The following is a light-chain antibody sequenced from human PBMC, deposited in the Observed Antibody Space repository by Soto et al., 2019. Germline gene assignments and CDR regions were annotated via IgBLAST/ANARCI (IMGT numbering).Light chain of an antibody. Sequence: QSVLTQPPSASGTPGQRVTIACSGSSTNIGSNYVYWYQQLPGTAPKLLIYRDSHRPSGVPDRFSGSKSGTAASLAISGLRSDDEADYYCAPWDDSLTTVIFGGGTKVTVL. CDR3: APWDDSLTTVI. J-gene: IGLJ2*01. CDR2: RDS. CDR1: STNIGSNY. V-gene: IGLV1-47*01.